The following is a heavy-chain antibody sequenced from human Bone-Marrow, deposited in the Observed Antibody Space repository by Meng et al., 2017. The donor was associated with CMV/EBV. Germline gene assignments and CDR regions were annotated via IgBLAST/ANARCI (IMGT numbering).Heavy chain of an antibody. CDR2: INHSGST. V-gene: IGHV4-34*01. Sequence: SETLSLTCAVYGGSFSGYYWSWIRQPPGKGLEWIGEINHSGSTNYNPSLKSRVTISVDTSKNQFSLKLSSVTAADTAVYYCARGRNRFSESYYYYYGMDVWGQGTTVTGSS. CDR1: GGSFSGYY. J-gene: IGHJ6*01. CDR3: ARGRNRFSESYYYYYGMDV. D-gene: IGHD2/OR15-2a*01.